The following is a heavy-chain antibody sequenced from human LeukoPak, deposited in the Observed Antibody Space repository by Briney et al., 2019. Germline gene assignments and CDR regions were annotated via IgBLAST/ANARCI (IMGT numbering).Heavy chain of an antibody. V-gene: IGHV3-72*01. CDR1: GFTFSDHF. J-gene: IGHJ3*02. D-gene: IGHD2-2*01. CDR3: AREAYCISTSCYETDAFDI. Sequence: AGGSLRLSCAGSGFTFSDHFMDWVRQAPGKGPEWLGHIRNKAKSHTTEYAASVKGRFTISRDDSKNSVYLQMNSLKTEDTAVYYCAREAYCISTSCYETDAFDIWGQGAMVTVSS. CDR2: IRNKAKSHTT.